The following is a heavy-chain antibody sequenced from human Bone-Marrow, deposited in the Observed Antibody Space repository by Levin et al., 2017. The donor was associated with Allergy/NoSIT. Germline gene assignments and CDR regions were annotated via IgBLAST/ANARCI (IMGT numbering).Heavy chain of an antibody. CDR2: ISYDGSNK. J-gene: IGHJ4*02. CDR1: GFTFSSYA. Sequence: GGSLRLSCAASGFTFSSYAMHWVRQAPGKGLEWVAVISYDGSNKYYADSVKGRFTISRDNSKNTLYLQMNSLRAEDTAVYYCARDHNWNHGDYWGQGTLVTVSS. CDR3: ARDHNWNHGDY. V-gene: IGHV3-30-3*01. D-gene: IGHD1-14*01.